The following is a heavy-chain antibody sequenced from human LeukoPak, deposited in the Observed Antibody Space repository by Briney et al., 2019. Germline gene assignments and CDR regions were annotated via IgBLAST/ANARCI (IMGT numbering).Heavy chain of an antibody. D-gene: IGHD3-9*01. V-gene: IGHV3-21*01. Sequence: GGSLRLSCAASGFAFSSYSMNWVRQAPGKGLEWVSSISSSSSYIYYADSVKGRFTISRDNAKNSLYLQMNSLRAEDTAVYYCARVTLTGYCAFDYWGQGTLVTVSS. CDR3: ARVTLTGYCAFDY. CDR1: GFAFSSYS. J-gene: IGHJ4*02. CDR2: ISSSSSYI.